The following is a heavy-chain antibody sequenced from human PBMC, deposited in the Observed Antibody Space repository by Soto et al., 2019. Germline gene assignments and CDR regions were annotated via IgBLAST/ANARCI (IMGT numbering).Heavy chain of an antibody. J-gene: IGHJ4*02. D-gene: IGHD3-9*01. CDR2: IYYRGNT. CDR1: SGSISTYY. CDR3: ARHPGYHDVLTGYSTYYFDY. Sequence: QVQLEESGPGLVKPSETLYLSCAVSSGSISTYYWRWIRQPPGKGLEWIGYIYYRGNTNYNPSFKSRFTISLDTSKTQFSLRLSSVTAADSAVYYCARHPGYHDVLTGYSTYYFDYWGQGTLVTVSS. V-gene: IGHV4-59*08.